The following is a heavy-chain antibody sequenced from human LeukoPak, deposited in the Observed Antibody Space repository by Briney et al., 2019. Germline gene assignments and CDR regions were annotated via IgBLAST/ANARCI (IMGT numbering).Heavy chain of an antibody. Sequence: PSETLSLTCTVSGGSISSYYWSWIRQPPGKGLEWIGCIYYSGSTNYNPSLKSRVTISVDTSRNQFSLKLSSVTAADTAVYYCASTARGNYYYFDSWGQGTLVTVSS. D-gene: IGHD1-7*01. V-gene: IGHV4-59*01. CDR3: ASTARGNYYYFDS. CDR1: GGSISSYY. J-gene: IGHJ4*02. CDR2: IYYSGST.